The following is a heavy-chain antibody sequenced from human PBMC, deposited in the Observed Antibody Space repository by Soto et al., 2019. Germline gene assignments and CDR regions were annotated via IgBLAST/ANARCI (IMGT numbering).Heavy chain of an antibody. V-gene: IGHV3-23*01. CDR2: ISGSGGST. CDR3: AKEATIFGVVPDKRGWFDP. D-gene: IGHD3-3*01. J-gene: IGHJ5*02. CDR1: GFTFSSYA. Sequence: GGSLRLSCAASGFTFSSYAMSWVRQAPGKGLEWVSAISGSGGSTYYADSVKGRFTISRGNSKNTLYLQMNSLRAEDTAVYYCAKEATIFGVVPDKRGWFDPWGQGTLVTVSS.